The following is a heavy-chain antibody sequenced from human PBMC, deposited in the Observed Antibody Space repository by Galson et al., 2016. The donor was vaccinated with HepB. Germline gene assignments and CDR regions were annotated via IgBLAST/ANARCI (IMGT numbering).Heavy chain of an antibody. D-gene: IGHD1-1*01. V-gene: IGHV6-1*01. CDR2: TYYRSKWSN. CDR3: TRGTREFFDC. CDR1: GDSVSSNSGA. J-gene: IGHJ4*02. Sequence: CAISGDSVSSNSGAWNWIRQSPSRGLEWLGRTYYRSKWSNDYAVSVKSRININPVTSKNQFSLQLNSVTPEDTAVYYCTRGTREFFDCWGQGTLVTVPS.